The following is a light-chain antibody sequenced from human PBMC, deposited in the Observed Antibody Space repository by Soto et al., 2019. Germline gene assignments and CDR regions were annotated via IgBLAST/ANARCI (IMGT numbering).Light chain of an antibody. CDR1: SSDVGAYNL. Sequence: QSVLTQPASVSGSPGQSITISCTGTSSDVGAYNLVSWYQHHPDKAPKLMISEVSNRPSGVSDRFSGSKSGNTASLTITGLQAEDEADYYCQSYESSLSGHVFGAGTKVTVL. J-gene: IGLJ1*01. CDR2: EVS. CDR3: QSYESSLSGHV. V-gene: IGLV2-14*01.